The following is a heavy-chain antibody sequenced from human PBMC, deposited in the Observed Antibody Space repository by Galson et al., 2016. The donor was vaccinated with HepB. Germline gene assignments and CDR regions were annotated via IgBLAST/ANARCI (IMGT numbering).Heavy chain of an antibody. CDR1: GFTFRNYV. Sequence: SLRLSCAASGFTFRNYVMSWVRQAPGEGLEWVSLISGSGDYTYYADSLEGRLSISRDNSKNKLYLQLSSLRAEDTALYYCAKDGEVGSFDSWGQGTLVTVSS. CDR3: AKDGEVGSFDS. D-gene: IGHD3-10*01. CDR2: ISGSGDYT. V-gene: IGHV3-23*01. J-gene: IGHJ4*02.